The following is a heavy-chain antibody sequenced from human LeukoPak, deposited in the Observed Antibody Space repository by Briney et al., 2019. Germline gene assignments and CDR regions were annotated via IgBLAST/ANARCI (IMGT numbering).Heavy chain of an antibody. CDR1: GGSISSYY. CDR3: ARVGYSGYDHDY. J-gene: IGHJ4*02. D-gene: IGHD5-12*01. Sequence: SETLSLTCTVSGGSISSYYWSWIRQPPGKGLEWIGYIYYSGSTNYNPSLKSRVTISVDTSKNQFSLKLSSVTAADTAVYYCARVGYSGYDHDYWGQGILVTVSS. V-gene: IGHV4-59*01. CDR2: IYYSGST.